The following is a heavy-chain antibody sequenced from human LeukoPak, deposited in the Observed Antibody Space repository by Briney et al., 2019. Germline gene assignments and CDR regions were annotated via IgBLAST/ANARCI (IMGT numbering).Heavy chain of an antibody. CDR3: AAESGGSGCFFDY. J-gene: IGHJ4*02. D-gene: IGHD6-19*01. Sequence: SVKVSCRASGFTFTSSAVQWVRQARGQRLEWIGWIVVGSGNTNYAQKFQERVTITRDMSTSTAYMELSSLRSEDTAVYYCAAESGGSGCFFDYWGQGTLVTVSS. CDR2: IVVGSGNT. CDR1: GFTFTSSA. V-gene: IGHV1-58*01.